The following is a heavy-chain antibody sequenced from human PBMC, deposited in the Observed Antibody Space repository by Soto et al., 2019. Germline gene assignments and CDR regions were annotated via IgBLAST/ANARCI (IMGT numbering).Heavy chain of an antibody. CDR2: FDPEDGET. Sequence: ASVKVSCKVSGYTLTELSMHWVRQAPGKGLEWMGGFDPEDGETIYAQKFQGRVTMTEDTSTDTAYMELSSLRSEDTAVYYCATRAAAGNYYYYYMDVWGKGTTVTVSS. D-gene: IGHD6-13*01. CDR3: ATRAAAGNYYYYYMDV. J-gene: IGHJ6*03. CDR1: GYTLTELS. V-gene: IGHV1-24*01.